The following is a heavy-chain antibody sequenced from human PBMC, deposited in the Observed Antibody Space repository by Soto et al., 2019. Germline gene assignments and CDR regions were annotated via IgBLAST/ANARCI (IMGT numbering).Heavy chain of an antibody. CDR2: IYYSGDT. CDR1: GGSISSGVHY. J-gene: IGHJ3*02. D-gene: IGHD3-22*01. Sequence: QVQLQESGPGLVKPSETLSLTCSVSGGSISSGVHYWSCIRQPPGKGLEWIGYIYYSGDTYYNPSLKRRVTISVSTSKNQFSLKLSSVTAADTAVYYCATPDYDAKGYAFDIWGQGTMVTVSS. V-gene: IGHV4-30-4*01. CDR3: ATPDYDAKGYAFDI.